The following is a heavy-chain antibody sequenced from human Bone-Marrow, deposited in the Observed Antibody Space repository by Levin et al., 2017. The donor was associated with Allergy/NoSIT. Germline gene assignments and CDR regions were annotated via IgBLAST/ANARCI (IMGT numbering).Heavy chain of an antibody. D-gene: IGHD6-6*01. CDR2: IGSDGARE. Sequence: GESLKISCAASGFSFTNYSMNWVRQAPGKGLEWVAVIGSDGARETYAESVQGRFAISRDFSRNTLYLQMNSLRAEDTAIYYCARAEYSYGFYYYGLDVWGQGTTVTVSS. CDR1: GFSFTNYS. J-gene: IGHJ6*02. CDR3: ARAEYSYGFYYYGLDV. V-gene: IGHV3-33*01.